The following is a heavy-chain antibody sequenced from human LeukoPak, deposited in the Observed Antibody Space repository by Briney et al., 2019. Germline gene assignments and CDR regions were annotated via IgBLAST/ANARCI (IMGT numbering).Heavy chain of an antibody. J-gene: IGHJ4*02. V-gene: IGHV3-48*01. D-gene: IGHD5-24*01. CDR1: GFTFSTYS. Sequence: QAGGSLRLSCAASGFTFSTYSTNWVRQAPGKGLKWVSYISSGGSTRYYADSVRGRFTISRDNVKNSLYLQMNGLRAEDTAVYYCARGEQEMTTMSIDYWGRGTLVTVSS. CDR2: ISSGGSTR. CDR3: ARGEQEMTTMSIDY.